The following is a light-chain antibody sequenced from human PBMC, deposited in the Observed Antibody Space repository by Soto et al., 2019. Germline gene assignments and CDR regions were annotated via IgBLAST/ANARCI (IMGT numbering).Light chain of an antibody. CDR1: QSISTW. Sequence: DIQMTQSPSTLSASVGDRVPITFRASQSISTWLAWYQQKPGKAPKLLIFDASTLQSGVPSRFSGSGSGTEFTLTISSLQPDDFATYYCQQYNTFSTFGQGTKVDI. J-gene: IGKJ1*01. CDR3: QQYNTFST. V-gene: IGKV1-5*01. CDR2: DAS.